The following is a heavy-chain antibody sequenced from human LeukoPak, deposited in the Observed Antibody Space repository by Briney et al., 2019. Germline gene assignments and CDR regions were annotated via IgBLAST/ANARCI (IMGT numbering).Heavy chain of an antibody. CDR3: ARDGRGAAAPDDAFDV. V-gene: IGHV1-8*01. J-gene: IGHJ3*01. CDR2: MNPNSGAT. CDR1: GFTFTSHD. D-gene: IGHD2-2*01. Sequence: GASVKVSCKTSGFTFTSHDYNWVRQAAGQGLEWMGWMNPNSGATGYAQKFQGRVTMTRDTSITTVYMELSSLTSEDTAVYYCARDGRGAAAPDDAFDVWGQGTMVTVSS.